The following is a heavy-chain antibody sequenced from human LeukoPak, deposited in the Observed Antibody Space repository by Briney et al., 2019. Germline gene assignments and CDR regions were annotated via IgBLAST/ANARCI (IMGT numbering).Heavy chain of an antibody. J-gene: IGHJ3*02. CDR2: IYYSGST. CDR3: ARAPGGARKRLTHTAFDI. Sequence: SETLSLTCTVSGGSFSSYFWSWIRQPPGKGLEWIGYIYYSGSTHYNSSLKSRVTISLDTSRNQFSLKLSSVTAADTAVYYCARAPGGARKRLTHTAFDIWGQGTMVTVSS. CDR1: GGSFSSYF. V-gene: IGHV4-59*01. D-gene: IGHD4-23*01.